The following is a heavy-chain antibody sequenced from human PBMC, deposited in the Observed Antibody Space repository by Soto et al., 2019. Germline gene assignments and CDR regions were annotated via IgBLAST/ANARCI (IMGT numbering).Heavy chain of an antibody. Sequence: SVKVSCKASGGTFSSYTSSWVRQAPGQGLEWMGRIIPILGIANYAQKFQGRVTITADKSTSTAYMELSSLRSEDTAVYYCARQDYGDTLTPYYYYYGMDVWGQGTTVTVSS. CDR1: GGTFSSYT. V-gene: IGHV1-69*02. J-gene: IGHJ6*02. CDR2: IIPILGIA. CDR3: ARQDYGDTLTPYYYYYGMDV. D-gene: IGHD4-17*01.